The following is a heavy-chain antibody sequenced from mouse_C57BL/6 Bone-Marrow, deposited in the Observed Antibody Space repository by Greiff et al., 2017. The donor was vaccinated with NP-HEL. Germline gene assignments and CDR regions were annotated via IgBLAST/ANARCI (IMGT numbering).Heavy chain of an antibody. V-gene: IGHV1-81*01. D-gene: IGHD1-1*01. CDR1: GYTFTSYG. Sequence: LVESGAELARPGASVKLSCKASGYTFTSYGISWVKQRTGQGLEWIGEIYPRSGNTYYNEKFKGKATLTADKSSSTAYMELRSLTSEDSAVYFCARGRYYYGSSWFAYGGQGTLVTVSA. CDR2: IYPRSGNT. CDR3: ARGRYYYGSSWFAY. J-gene: IGHJ3*01.